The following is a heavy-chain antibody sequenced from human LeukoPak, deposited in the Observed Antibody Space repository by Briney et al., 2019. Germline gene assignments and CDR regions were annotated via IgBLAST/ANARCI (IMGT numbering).Heavy chain of an antibody. J-gene: IGHJ6*03. CDR2: IKQDGSER. D-gene: IGHD5-12*01. CDR3: ARSPCTRYSGYDLDFLYDYYYMDV. CDR1: GFTFSSYW. V-gene: IGHV3-7*01. Sequence: PGGSLRLSCAASGFTFSSYWMSWVRQAPGKGLEWVANIKQDGSERYYVDSVNDRLTISRDNATNSLYLQMNSLRAEDTAVYYCARSPCTRYSGYDLDFLYDYYYMDVWGKGTTVTVSS.